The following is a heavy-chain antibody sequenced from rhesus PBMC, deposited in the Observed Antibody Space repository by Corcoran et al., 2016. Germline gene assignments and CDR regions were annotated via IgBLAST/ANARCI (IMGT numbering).Heavy chain of an antibody. Sequence: QVQLQESGPGLVKPSETLSLTCAVSGGSISSGYYYWSWIRQPPGKGLEWIGYISYSGSTSYNPSLKRRVPISIDTSKNQFSLKLSSVTAADTAVYYCARDRNGWNNVSYWGQGVLVTVSS. V-gene: IGHV4-122*02. J-gene: IGHJ4*01. CDR3: ARDRNGWNNVSY. CDR1: GGSISSGYYY. D-gene: IGHD1-20*01. CDR2: ISYSGST.